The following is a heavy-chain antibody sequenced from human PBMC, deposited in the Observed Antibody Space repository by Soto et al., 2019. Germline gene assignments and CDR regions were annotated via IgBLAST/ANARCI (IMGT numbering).Heavy chain of an antibody. CDR1: GGTFSSSA. J-gene: IGHJ4*02. V-gene: IGHV1-69*06. CDR3: TSGVPSNAYFDY. Sequence: QVRLVQSGAEVKKPGSSVKVSCKASGGTFSSSALNWVRQAPGQGLEWMGGIIPMLGTANYAQKFQGRVTITADKSTKTAYMELSSLRSEDTAVYYCTSGVPSNAYFDYWGQGTLVTVSS. D-gene: IGHD3-10*01. CDR2: IIPMLGTA.